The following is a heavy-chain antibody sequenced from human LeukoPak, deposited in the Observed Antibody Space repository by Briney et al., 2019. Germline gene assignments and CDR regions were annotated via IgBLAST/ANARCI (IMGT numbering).Heavy chain of an antibody. CDR1: GYTFTSQG. V-gene: IGHV1-18*01. CDR3: ARGLGAIDY. CDR2: ISAYNGKT. J-gene: IGHJ4*02. D-gene: IGHD3-10*01. Sequence: GASVKVSCKASGYTFTSQGISWVRQAPGQGFESMGWISAYNGKTEYAEKFQGRVTMSTDISTSTAYLELTSLTSDDTAVYFCARGLGAIDYWGQGTLVTVSS.